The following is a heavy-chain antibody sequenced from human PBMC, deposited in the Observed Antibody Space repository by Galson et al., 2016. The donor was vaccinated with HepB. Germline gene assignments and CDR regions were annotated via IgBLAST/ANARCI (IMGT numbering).Heavy chain of an antibody. V-gene: IGHV4-59*11. D-gene: IGHD3-3*01. J-gene: IGHJ3*02. CDR2: IYPTGST. CDR1: GGSISSHY. CDR3: ARFWSGYLDAFDI. Sequence: SETLSLTCTVSGGSISSHYWTWIRQSPGKGLEWIGYIYPTGSTNFNPSLKSRVTISLDTSRNHFSLKLRSVTAADTAVYYCARFWSGYLDAFDIWGQGTMVTVSS.